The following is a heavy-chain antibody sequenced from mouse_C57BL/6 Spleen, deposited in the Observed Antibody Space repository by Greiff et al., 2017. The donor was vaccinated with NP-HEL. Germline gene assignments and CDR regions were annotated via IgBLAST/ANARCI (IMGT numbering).Heavy chain of an antibody. CDR1: GYTFTSYW. V-gene: IGHV1-50*01. CDR2: IDPSDSYT. Sequence: QVQLQQPGAELVKPGASVKLSCKASGYTFTSYWMQWVKQRPGQGLEWIGKIDPSDSYTNYNQKFKGKATLTVDTSSSTAYMQLSSLTSEDSAVYYCARGGFTTVVEDAMDYWGQGTSVTVSS. CDR3: ARGGFTTVVEDAMDY. J-gene: IGHJ4*01. D-gene: IGHD1-1*01.